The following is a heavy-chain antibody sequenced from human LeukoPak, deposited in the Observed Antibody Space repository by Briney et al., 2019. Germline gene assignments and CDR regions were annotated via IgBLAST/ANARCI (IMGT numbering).Heavy chain of an antibody. D-gene: IGHD3-16*01. J-gene: IGHJ4*02. CDR2: ISSDSYYI. CDR3: FCGSRYVYQFDY. Sequence: PGGSLRLSCAASGFTFSSYSMNWVRQAPGKGLEWVSSISSDSYYIYYADSVKGRFTISRDNANKSLYLHMNSLRAEDTAVYYCFCGSRYVYQFDYWGQGTLVTVSS. CDR1: GFTFSSYS. V-gene: IGHV3-21*01.